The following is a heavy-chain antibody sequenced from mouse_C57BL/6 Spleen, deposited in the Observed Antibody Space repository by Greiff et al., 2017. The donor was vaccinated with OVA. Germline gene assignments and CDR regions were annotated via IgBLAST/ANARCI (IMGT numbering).Heavy chain of an antibody. V-gene: IGHV1-59*01. CDR3: ARLDYYGSSYPTWFAY. D-gene: IGHD1-1*01. J-gene: IGHJ3*01. CDR1: GYTFTSYW. Sequence: QVQLKQPGAELVRPGTSVKLSCKASGYTFTSYWMHWVKQRPGQGLEWIGVIDPSDSYTNYNQKFKGKATLTVDTSSSTAYMQLSSLTSEDSAVYYCARLDYYGSSYPTWFAYWGQGTLVTVSA. CDR2: IDPSDSYT.